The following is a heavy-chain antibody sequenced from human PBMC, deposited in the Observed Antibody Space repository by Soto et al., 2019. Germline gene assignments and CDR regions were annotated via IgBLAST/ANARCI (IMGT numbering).Heavy chain of an antibody. CDR1: GFTFSPYS. V-gene: IGHV3-48*02. D-gene: IGHD3-3*01. CDR3: ARDRSTIYGAMTPIDX. CDR2: ISSGGDTI. Sequence: GGSLRLSCAVSGFTFSPYSMNWVRQAPGKGLEWIADISSGGDTIYYADSVRGRFTVSRDNTNNSLYLQMDSLRDEDTAVYYCARDRSTIYGAMTPIDXWGQGTLVTVSX. J-gene: IGHJ4*02.